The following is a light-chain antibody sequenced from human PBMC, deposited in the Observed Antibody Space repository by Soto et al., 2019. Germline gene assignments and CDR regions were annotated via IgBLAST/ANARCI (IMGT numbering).Light chain of an antibody. V-gene: IGKV1-9*01. CDR2: TAS. CDR3: QQLNTYPIT. Sequence: DIPLTQSPSFLSASVGDRVTITCRASQDISNYLAWYQQKPGKAPKVLIYTASTLQSGVPSRFSGGGSGTEFTLTISSLQPEDFATYYCQQLNTYPITFGQGTRLEIK. J-gene: IGKJ5*01. CDR1: QDISNY.